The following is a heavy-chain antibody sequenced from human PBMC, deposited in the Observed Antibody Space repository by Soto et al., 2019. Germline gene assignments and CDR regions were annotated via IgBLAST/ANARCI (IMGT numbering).Heavy chain of an antibody. V-gene: IGHV1-18*01. CDR1: GYTFTNYG. Sequence: QVQLVQSAAEVKKPGASVKVSCKASGYTFTNYGISWVRQAPGQGLEWVGWIGAYNGNTDYAQKFQGRVTMTADTSTSTAYMELRSLRSDDTALYFCVRAGDSYGYRGSYYFDYWGPGTLVTVSS. D-gene: IGHD3-16*01. CDR3: VRAGDSYGYRGSYYFDY. CDR2: IGAYNGNT. J-gene: IGHJ4*02.